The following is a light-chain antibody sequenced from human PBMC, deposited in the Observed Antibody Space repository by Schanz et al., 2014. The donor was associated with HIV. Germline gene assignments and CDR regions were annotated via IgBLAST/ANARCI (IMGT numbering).Light chain of an antibody. Sequence: QSVLTQPPSVSGAPGQRVTISCSGSNSNIGTGFDVHWYQFLPGTPPKVLIYANTHRPSGVPDRFSGSKSGTSASLDITGLQAEDEGDYFCATWNIRLNGPVFGGGTKLTVL. V-gene: IGLV1-40*01. CDR3: ATWNIRLNGPV. CDR1: NSNIGTGFD. CDR2: ANT. J-gene: IGLJ2*01.